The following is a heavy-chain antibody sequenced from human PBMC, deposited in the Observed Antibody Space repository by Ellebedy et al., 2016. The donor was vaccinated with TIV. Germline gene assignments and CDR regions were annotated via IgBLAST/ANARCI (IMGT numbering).Heavy chain of an antibody. CDR1: GGTFSSYA. CDR2: IIPIFGTA. CDR3: ASGGMVREPLDY. D-gene: IGHD3-3*01. Sequence: SVKVSXXASGGTFSSYAISWVRQAPGQGLEWMGGIIPIFGTANYAQKFQGRVTITADESTSTAYMELSSLRSEDTAVYYCASGGMVREPLDYWGQGTLVTVSS. J-gene: IGHJ4*02. V-gene: IGHV1-69*13.